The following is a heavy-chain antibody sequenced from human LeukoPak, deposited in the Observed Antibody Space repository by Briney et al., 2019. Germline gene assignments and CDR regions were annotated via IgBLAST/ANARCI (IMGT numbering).Heavy chain of an antibody. J-gene: IGHJ4*02. D-gene: IGHD4-17*01. CDR2: FYYTGTT. V-gene: IGHV4-59*01. CDR3: ASKSTDHGELRFDY. CDR1: GDSTNTYF. Sequence: PSETLSLTCTISGDSTNTYFWSWIRQPPGKGLEWIGYFYYTGTTNYNPSLKSRVTISVDTSKNQFPLKVNSVTAADTGVYYCASKSTDHGELRFDYWGQGTLVTVSS.